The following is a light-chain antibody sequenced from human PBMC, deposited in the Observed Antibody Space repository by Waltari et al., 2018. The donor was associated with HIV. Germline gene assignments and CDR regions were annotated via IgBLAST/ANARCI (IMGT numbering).Light chain of an antibody. CDR1: EGISTW. CDR2: KAS. Sequence: DIQMTQSPSPLSASAGARVNTTCRDSEGISTWLAWYQQKPGKAPKLLIYKASKLERGVPSRFSGSGSETDFTLTINNLQPDDFATYYCQQYNDFSAFGQGTKVEVK. J-gene: IGKJ1*01. CDR3: QQYNDFSA. V-gene: IGKV1-5*03.